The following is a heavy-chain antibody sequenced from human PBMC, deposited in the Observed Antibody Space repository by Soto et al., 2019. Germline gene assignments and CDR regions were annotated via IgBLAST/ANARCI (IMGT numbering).Heavy chain of an antibody. CDR3: ARFFDCSSTSCPNWYFDL. CDR2: ISAYNGNT. Sequence: QVQLVQSGAEVKKPGASVKVSCKASGYTFTSYGISWVRQAPGQGLEWMGWISAYNGNTNYAQKLQGRVTMTTDTSTSTAYMELRSLRSDDTAVYYCARFFDCSSTSCPNWYFDLWGRGTLVTVSS. D-gene: IGHD2-2*01. J-gene: IGHJ2*01. V-gene: IGHV1-18*04. CDR1: GYTFTSYG.